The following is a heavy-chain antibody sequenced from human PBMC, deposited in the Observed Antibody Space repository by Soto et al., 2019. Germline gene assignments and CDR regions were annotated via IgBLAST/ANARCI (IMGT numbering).Heavy chain of an antibody. Sequence: GGSLRLSCAASGFTFSSYGMRWVRQAPGKGLEWVAVIWYDGSNKYYADSVKGRFTISRDNSKNTLYLQMNSLRAEDTAVYYCARFKDGYSFYYDYWGQGTLVTVSS. CDR2: IWYDGSNK. CDR3: ARFKDGYSFYYDY. J-gene: IGHJ4*02. D-gene: IGHD4-4*01. CDR1: GFTFSSYG. V-gene: IGHV3-33*01.